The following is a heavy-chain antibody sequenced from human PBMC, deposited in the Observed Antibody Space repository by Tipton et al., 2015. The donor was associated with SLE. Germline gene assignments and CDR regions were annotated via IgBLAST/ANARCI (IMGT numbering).Heavy chain of an antibody. CDR1: GGSISSCY. V-gene: IGHV4-59*01. CDR3: ARDFTVAGTGAFDI. D-gene: IGHD6-19*01. Sequence: LRLSCTVSGGSISSCYWSWIRQPPGKGLEWIGYIYYSGSTNYNPSLKSRVTISVDTSKNQFYLKLSSVTAADTAVYYCARDFTVAGTGAFDIWGQGTMVTVSS. CDR2: IYYSGST. J-gene: IGHJ3*02.